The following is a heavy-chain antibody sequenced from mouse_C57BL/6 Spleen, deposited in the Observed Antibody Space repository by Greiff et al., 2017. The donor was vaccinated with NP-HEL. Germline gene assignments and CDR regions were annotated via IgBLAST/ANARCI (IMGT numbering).Heavy chain of an antibody. D-gene: IGHD1-1*01. CDR2: IDPETGGT. CDR3: TRGYYCSSYDYFDY. V-gene: IGHV1-15*01. Sequence: QVQLQQSGAELVRPGASVTLSCKASGYTFTDYEMHWVKQTPVHGLEWIGAIDPETGGTAYNQKFKGKAILTADKSSSTAYMELRSLTSEDSAVYYCTRGYYCSSYDYFDYWGQGTTLTVSS. J-gene: IGHJ2*01. CDR1: GYTFTDYE.